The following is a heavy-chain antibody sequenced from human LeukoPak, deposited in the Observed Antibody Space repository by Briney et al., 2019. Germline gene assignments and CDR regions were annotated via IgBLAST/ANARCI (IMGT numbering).Heavy chain of an antibody. CDR1: GGSFSGYY. Sequence: PSETLSLTCAVYGGSFSGYYWSWIRQPPGKGLEWIGEINHSGSTNYNPSLKSRVTISVDTSKNQFSLKLSSVTAADTAVYYCASEPIAARPGPTPGRFDYWGQGTLVTVSS. V-gene: IGHV4-34*01. J-gene: IGHJ4*02. CDR2: INHSGST. D-gene: IGHD6-6*01. CDR3: ASEPIAARPGPTPGRFDY.